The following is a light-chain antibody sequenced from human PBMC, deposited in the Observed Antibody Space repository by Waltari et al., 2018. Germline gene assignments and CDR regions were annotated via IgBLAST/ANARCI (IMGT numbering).Light chain of an antibody. Sequence: DIVMTQSPDSLAVSLGERATINCQSSQGVLYSSNNKNYLAWYQQKAGQPPKLPIYWASTRESGVPDRFSGSGSGTDFTLTISSLQAEDVAVYYCHQYYATPPDGKTFGQGTKVEIK. V-gene: IGKV4-1*01. CDR1: QGVLYSSNNKNY. CDR2: WAS. J-gene: IGKJ1*01. CDR3: HQYYATPPDGKT.